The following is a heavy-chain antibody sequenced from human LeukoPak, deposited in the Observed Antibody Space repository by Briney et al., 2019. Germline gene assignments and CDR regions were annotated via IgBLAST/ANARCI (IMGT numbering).Heavy chain of an antibody. CDR2: IKEEGSEK. CDR1: GLRFRIYW. D-gene: IGHD1-26*01. Sequence: PGGSLRLSCIASGLRFRIYWMSWVRQAPGKGLEWVATIKEEGSEKYYVDSVKGRFTIFRDNAKNSLYLQMNSRRAEDTAVYYCAKDFRGATDYWGQGTLVTVSS. J-gene: IGHJ4*02. CDR3: AKDFRGATDY. V-gene: IGHV3-7*01.